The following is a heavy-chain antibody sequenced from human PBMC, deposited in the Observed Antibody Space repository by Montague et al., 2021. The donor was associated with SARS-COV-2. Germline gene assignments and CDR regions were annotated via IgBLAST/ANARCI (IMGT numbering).Heavy chain of an antibody. Sequence: SETLSLTCTVSGDSISSSSYYWGWIRQPPGKGLEWIGSNNNRRNTYNNPSLRSRVSISVDTSKNQFSLNVRSVTAADTGLFYCVRVTHPRSAWPYYMDVWGKGTTVT. CDR3: VRVTHPRSAWPYYMDV. V-gene: IGHV4-39*01. J-gene: IGHJ6*03. CDR2: NNNRRNT. CDR1: GDSISSSSYY. D-gene: IGHD4-11*01.